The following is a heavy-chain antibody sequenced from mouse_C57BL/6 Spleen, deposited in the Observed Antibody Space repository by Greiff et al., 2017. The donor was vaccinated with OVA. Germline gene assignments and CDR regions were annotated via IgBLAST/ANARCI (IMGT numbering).Heavy chain of an antibody. Sequence: EVKLQQSGPELVKPGASVKMSCKASGYTFTDYNMHWVKQSHGKSLEWIGYINPNNGGTSYNQKFKGKATLTVNKSSSTAYMELRSLTSEDSAVYYCARLLFEDWVDYWGQGTTLTVSS. CDR3: ARLLFEDWVDY. V-gene: IGHV1-22*01. D-gene: IGHD4-1*01. CDR1: GYTFTDYN. CDR2: INPNNGGT. J-gene: IGHJ2*01.